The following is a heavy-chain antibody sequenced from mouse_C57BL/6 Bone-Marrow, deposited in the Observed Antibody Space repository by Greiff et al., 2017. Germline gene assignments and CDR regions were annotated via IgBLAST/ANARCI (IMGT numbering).Heavy chain of an antibody. CDR3: ARGRLLLEDYAMDY. CDR2: IYPGDGDT. Sequence: QVQLKESGPELVKPGASVKISCKASGYAFSSSWMNWVKQRPGKGLEWIGRIYPGDGDTNYNGKFKGKATLTADKSSSTAYMQLSSLTSEDSAVYFCARGRLLLEDYAMDYWGQGTSVTVSS. D-gene: IGHD2-3*01. J-gene: IGHJ4*01. V-gene: IGHV1-82*01. CDR1: GYAFSSSW.